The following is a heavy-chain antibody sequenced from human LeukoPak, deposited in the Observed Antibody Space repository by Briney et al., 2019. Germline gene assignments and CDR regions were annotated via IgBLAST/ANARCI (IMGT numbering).Heavy chain of an antibody. CDR2: FYYSRSN. Sequence: PSETLSLTCSVSGGSMSSSSNFWGWIRQPPGKRLEWIGCFYYSRSNYSHPTLKHRVTIHVDTSKHPFSLNLSSATDTAAALYYCARQMWFGELLLIYSWGQGTLVTVSS. CDR1: GGSMSSSSNF. D-gene: IGHD3-10*01. J-gene: IGHJ4*02. CDR3: ARQMWFGELLLIYS. V-gene: IGHV4-39*01.